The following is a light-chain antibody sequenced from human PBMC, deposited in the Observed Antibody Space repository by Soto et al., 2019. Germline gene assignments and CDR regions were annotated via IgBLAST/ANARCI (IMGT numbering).Light chain of an antibody. CDR3: SLYISGSTYV. V-gene: IGLV2-18*01. CDR2: EVS. CDR1: SSDVGSYNR. J-gene: IGLJ1*01. Sequence: QSALTQPPSVSGSPGQSVTISCTGTSSDVGSYNRISWYQQPPGTAPKLIMYEVSNRPSGVPDRFSGSKSGSTASLTISGLQAEDEADYYCSLYISGSTYVFGTGTKATVL.